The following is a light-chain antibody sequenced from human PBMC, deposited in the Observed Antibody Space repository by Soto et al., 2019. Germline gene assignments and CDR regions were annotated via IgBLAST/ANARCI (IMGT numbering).Light chain of an antibody. CDR2: GAS. J-gene: IGKJ4*01. CDR1: QSVNNN. Sequence: ERVMTQSPGTVSVSPGERATLSCRASQSVNNNLAWYQQKPGQAPRLLIYGASTRATGIPARFSGSGSGTDFTLTISSLQSEDFAVYYCQQYYNWPLSFGGGTKVVIK. V-gene: IGKV3-15*01. CDR3: QQYYNWPLS.